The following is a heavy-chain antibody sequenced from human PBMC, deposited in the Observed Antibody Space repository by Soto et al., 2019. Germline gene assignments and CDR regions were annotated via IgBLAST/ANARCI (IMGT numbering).Heavy chain of an antibody. V-gene: IGHV3-23*01. J-gene: IGHJ4*02. CDR3: AREPRGSSGYPFDY. D-gene: IGHD3-22*01. CDR2: INNDGGYT. CDR1: GFTFTNYA. Sequence: PGGSLRLSCAVSGFTFTNYAMSWVRQAPGTGLEWVSGINNDGGYTYYAASVKGRFTISRENSKNTLYLQMNSLRVEDTAIYFCAREPRGSSGYPFDYWGQGTLVTVSS.